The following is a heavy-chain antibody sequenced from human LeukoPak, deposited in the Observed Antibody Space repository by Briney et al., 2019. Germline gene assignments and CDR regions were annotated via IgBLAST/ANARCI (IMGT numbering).Heavy chain of an antibody. V-gene: IGHV1-46*01. CDR2: INPSGGST. D-gene: IGHD2-2*02. J-gene: IGHJ6*02. Sequence: ASVKVSCKASGYTFTSYYMHWVRQAPGQGLEWMGIINPSGGSTSYAQKFQGRVTMTRDTSTSTVYMELSSLRSEDTAVYYCARGAGMEAAIENYYYYYGMDVWGQGTTVTVSS. CDR1: GYTFTSYY. CDR3: ARGAGMEAAIENYYYYYGMDV.